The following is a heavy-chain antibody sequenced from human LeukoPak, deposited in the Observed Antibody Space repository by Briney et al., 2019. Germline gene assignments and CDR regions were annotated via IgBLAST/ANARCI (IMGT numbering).Heavy chain of an antibody. Sequence: ASVKVSCKASGYTFTSYYMHWVRQAPGQGLEWMGLINPTGGSTGYAQKFQGRVTMTRDMSTSTVYMELSSLRSEDTAVYYCARDGPRYCSGGSCKTNWFDPWGQGTLVTVSS. CDR1: GYTFTSYY. CDR3: ARDGPRYCSGGSCKTNWFDP. D-gene: IGHD2-15*01. J-gene: IGHJ5*02. V-gene: IGHV1-46*01. CDR2: INPTGGST.